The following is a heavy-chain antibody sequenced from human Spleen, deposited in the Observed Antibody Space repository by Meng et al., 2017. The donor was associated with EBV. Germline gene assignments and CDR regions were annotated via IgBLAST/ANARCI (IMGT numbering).Heavy chain of an antibody. CDR3: ARIMRFGARSFDY. CDR2: INHSGST. V-gene: IGHV4-34*09. CDR1: GGSFSGYY. Sequence: QLQESGSGLVKPSQTLSLTCAVYGGSFSGYYWSWIRQPPGKGLEWIGEINHSGSTNYNPSLKSRVTISVDTSKNQFSLKLSSVTAADTAVYYCARIMRFGARSFDYWGQGTLVTVSS. J-gene: IGHJ4*02. D-gene: IGHD3-10*01.